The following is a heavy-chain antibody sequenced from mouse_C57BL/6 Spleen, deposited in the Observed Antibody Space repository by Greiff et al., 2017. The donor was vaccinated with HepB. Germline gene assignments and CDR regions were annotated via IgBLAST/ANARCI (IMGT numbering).Heavy chain of an antibody. D-gene: IGHD2-3*01. CDR2: ISYDGSN. V-gene: IGHV3-6*01. CDR3: ARDAHDGYYPMDY. J-gene: IGHJ4*01. Sequence: EVKLMESGPGLVKPSQSLSLTCSVTGYSITSGYYWNWIRQFPGNKLEWMGYISYDGSNNYNPSLKNRISITRDTSKNQFFLMLNSVTTEDTATYYCARDAHDGYYPMDYWGQGTSVTVSS. CDR1: GYSITSGYY.